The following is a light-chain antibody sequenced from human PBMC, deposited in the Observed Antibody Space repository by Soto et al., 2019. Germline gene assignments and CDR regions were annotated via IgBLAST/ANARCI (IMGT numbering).Light chain of an antibody. J-gene: IGLJ1*01. CDR3: SSYTSLSTYV. V-gene: IGLV2-14*03. CDR1: SIDVGGTDH. Sequence: QSALSHPASVSWSPGHSITISCSGTSIDVGGTDHVSWYLQHPGEAPKLIIYDVGNRPSGVSNRFSGSKADNTATLTVSGLQAEDEADYYCSSYTSLSTYVFGTGTKVTVL. CDR2: DVG.